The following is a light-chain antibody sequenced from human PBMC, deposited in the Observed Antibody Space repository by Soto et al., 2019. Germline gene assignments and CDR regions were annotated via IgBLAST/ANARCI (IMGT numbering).Light chain of an antibody. CDR1: QIVSSN. CDR2: GAS. Sequence: EIVMTQSPATLSVSPGERATLSCRASQIVSSNLAWYQQKPGQAPRLLIYGASTSATGIPARFSGSGSGTEFTLTSSSLQFEDFAIYFCQQDNNWPPERTVGQGTKVEIK. V-gene: IGKV3-15*01. J-gene: IGKJ1*01. CDR3: QQDNNWPPERT.